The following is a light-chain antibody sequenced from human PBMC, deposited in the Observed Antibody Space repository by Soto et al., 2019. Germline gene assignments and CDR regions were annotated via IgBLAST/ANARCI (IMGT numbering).Light chain of an antibody. CDR3: SSYTSSTSLLI. V-gene: IGLV2-14*03. Sequence: QSALTQPAPVSASPGQSITISCIGTYSDIGGYKHVSWYQQHPGKAPKLIIYDASSRPSGISNRFSASKSANTASLTISGLQADDEADYYCSSYTSSTSLLIFGAGTKVTVL. CDR1: YSDIGGYKH. CDR2: DAS. J-gene: IGLJ1*01.